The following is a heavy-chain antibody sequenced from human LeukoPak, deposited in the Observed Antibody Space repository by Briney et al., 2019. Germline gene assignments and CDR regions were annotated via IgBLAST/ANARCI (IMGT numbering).Heavy chain of an antibody. CDR3: AKDGVEASVAGSFDY. CDR2: IRYDGSNK. V-gene: IGHV3-30*02. D-gene: IGHD6-19*01. CDR1: GFTFSSYG. Sequence: GGSLRLSCAASGFTFSSYGMHWVRQAPGKGLEWVAFIRYDGSNKYYADSVKGRFTISRDNSKNTVSLQMNSLRTEDTAVYYCAKDGVEASVAGSFDYWGQGTLVTVSS. J-gene: IGHJ4*02.